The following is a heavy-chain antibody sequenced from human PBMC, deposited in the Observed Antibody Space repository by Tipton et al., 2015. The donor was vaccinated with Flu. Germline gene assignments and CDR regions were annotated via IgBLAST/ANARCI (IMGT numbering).Heavy chain of an antibody. CDR3: AILRSA. V-gene: IGHV3-33*08. Sequence: SLRLSCAASGFTFSSYWMQWVRQSPGKGLEWVAVIWYDGSQTYYANSVKGRFAISRDNAKTSLSLQMNSLRVEDTAVYYCAILRSAWGHGTLVTVSS. CDR1: GFTFSSYW. CDR2: IWYDGSQT. D-gene: IGHD6-25*01. J-gene: IGHJ4*01.